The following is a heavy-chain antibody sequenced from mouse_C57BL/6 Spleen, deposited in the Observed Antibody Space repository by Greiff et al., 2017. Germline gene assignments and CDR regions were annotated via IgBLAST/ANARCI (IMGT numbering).Heavy chain of an antibody. Sequence: QVQLQQPGTELVKPGASVKLSCKASGYTFTSYWMHWVKQRPGQGLEWIGIINPSNGGTNYNEKFKSKATLTVDKSSSTAYMQLSSLTSEDSAVYYCARELGRGYYCDYGGQGTTLTVSS. CDR3: ARELGRGYYCDY. D-gene: IGHD4-1*01. CDR1: GYTFTSYW. J-gene: IGHJ2*01. V-gene: IGHV1-53*01. CDR2: INPSNGGT.